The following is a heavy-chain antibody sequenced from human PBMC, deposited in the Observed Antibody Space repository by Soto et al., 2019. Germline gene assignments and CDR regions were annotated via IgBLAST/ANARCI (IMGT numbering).Heavy chain of an antibody. CDR2: IGTAGDT. V-gene: IGHV3-13*01. CDR3: ARGRLISLYYFDY. J-gene: IGHJ4*02. Sequence: EVQLVESGGGLVQPGGSLRLSCAASGFTFSNYDMHWVRQVTGKGLEWVSTIGTAGDTYYPGSVKGRFTISRENAKKSLYLPMNSLRAEDTAVYYCARGRLISLYYFDYWGQGTLVTVSS. CDR1: GFTFSNYD. D-gene: IGHD2-15*01.